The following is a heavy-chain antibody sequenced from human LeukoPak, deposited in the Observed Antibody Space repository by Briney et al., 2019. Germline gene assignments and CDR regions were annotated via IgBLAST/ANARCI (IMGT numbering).Heavy chain of an antibody. CDR1: GGSISSGGYY. CDR2: IYYSGST. Sequence: SQTLSLTCTVSGGSISSGGYYWSWIRQHPGKGLEWIGYIYYSGSTYYNPSLKSRVTISVDTSKNQFSLKLSSVTAADTAVYYCARDQGDSSGYYNNWFDPWGQGTLVTVSS. J-gene: IGHJ5*02. CDR3: ARDQGDSSGYYNNWFDP. V-gene: IGHV4-31*03. D-gene: IGHD3-22*01.